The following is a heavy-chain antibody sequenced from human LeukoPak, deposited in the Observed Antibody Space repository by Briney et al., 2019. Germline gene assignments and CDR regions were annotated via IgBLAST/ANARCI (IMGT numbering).Heavy chain of an antibody. Sequence: SETLSLTCAVSGGSISSGGYSWSWIRQPPGKGLEWIGYIYYSGSTYYNPSLKSRVTISVDTSKNQFSLKLSSVTAADTAVYYCARGFYIAKNAGVFDMWGQGTMVTVSS. CDR1: GGSISSGGYS. V-gene: IGHV4-30-4*07. CDR2: IYYSGST. D-gene: IGHD1-1*01. CDR3: ARGFYIAKNAGVFDM. J-gene: IGHJ3*02.